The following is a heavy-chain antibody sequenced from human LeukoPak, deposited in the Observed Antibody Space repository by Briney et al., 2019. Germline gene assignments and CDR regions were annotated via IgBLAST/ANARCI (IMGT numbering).Heavy chain of an antibody. J-gene: IGHJ6*02. V-gene: IGHV3-23*01. CDR2: ISGSGGST. Sequence: GGSLRLSCAASGFSFNAYWMHWVRQAPGTGLEWVSAISGSGGSTYYADSVKGRFTISRDNSKNTLYLQMNSLRAEDTAVYYCAKDGYDFWSGYYSYGMDVWGQGTTVTVSS. D-gene: IGHD3-3*01. CDR3: AKDGYDFWSGYYSYGMDV. CDR1: GFSFNAYW.